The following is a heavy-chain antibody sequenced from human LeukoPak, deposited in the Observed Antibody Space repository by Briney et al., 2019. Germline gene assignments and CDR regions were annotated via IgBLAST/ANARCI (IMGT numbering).Heavy chain of an antibody. V-gene: IGHV7-4-1*02. J-gene: IGHJ3*02. CDR3: AREVLGIGYDSCDI. CDR1: GYTFTSYG. D-gene: IGHD5-12*01. Sequence: GASVKVSCKASGYTFTSYGISWVRQAPGQGLEWMGWINTNTGNPTYAQGFTGRFVFSLDTSVSTAYLQISSLKAEDTAVYYCAREVLGIGYDSCDIWGQGTMVTVSS. CDR2: INTNTGNP.